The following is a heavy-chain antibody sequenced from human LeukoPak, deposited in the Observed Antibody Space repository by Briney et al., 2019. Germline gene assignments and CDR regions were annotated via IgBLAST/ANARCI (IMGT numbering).Heavy chain of an antibody. J-gene: IGHJ4*02. Sequence: QPGGSLRLSCTASGFTFSSSAMDWVRQAPGKGLEWVSAVSGSGDTTYYADSVKGRFTISRDNSKNTLYLQMDSLRAEDTAVYYCAKSRSGYALFDYWGQGTLVTVSS. CDR2: VSGSGDTT. CDR3: AKSRSGYALFDY. D-gene: IGHD5-12*01. CDR1: GFTFSSSA. V-gene: IGHV3-23*01.